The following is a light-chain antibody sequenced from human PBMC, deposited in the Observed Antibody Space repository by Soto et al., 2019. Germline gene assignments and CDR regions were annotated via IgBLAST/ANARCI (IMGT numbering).Light chain of an antibody. CDR3: CSFAGTYTVV. Sequence: QSALTQPRSVSGSPGQSVTLSCSGSGSDVGGYDFVSWYQQHPGKAPKLIIYDVSKRPSGVPDRYSGSKSGNTASLTISGLQAEYEADYSCCSFAGTYTVVFGGGTKLTVL. CDR1: GSDVGGYDF. V-gene: IGLV2-11*01. CDR2: DVS. J-gene: IGLJ2*01.